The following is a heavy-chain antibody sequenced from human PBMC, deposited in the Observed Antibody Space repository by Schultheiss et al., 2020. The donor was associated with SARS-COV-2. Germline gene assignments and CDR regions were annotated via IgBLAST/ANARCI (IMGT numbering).Heavy chain of an antibody. Sequence: SETLSLTCAVYGESFSGYYWSWIRQPPGKGLEWIGEINHSGGTNYNPSLKSRVTISVDTSKNQFSLKLSSVTAADTAVYYCARIQWLGYPPFDYWCQGTLVTVSS. D-gene: IGHD6-19*01. J-gene: IGHJ4*02. CDR1: GESFSGYY. CDR2: INHSGGT. CDR3: ARIQWLGYPPFDY. V-gene: IGHV4-34*01.